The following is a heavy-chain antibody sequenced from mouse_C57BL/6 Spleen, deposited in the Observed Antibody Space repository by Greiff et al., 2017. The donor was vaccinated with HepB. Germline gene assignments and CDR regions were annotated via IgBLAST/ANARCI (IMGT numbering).Heavy chain of an antibody. V-gene: IGHV5-17*01. CDR3: ASDFLDYARPFDY. CDR1: GFTFSDYG. D-gene: IGHD2-4*01. Sequence: EVQRVESGGGLVKPGGSLKLSCAASGFTFSDYGMHWVRQAPEKGLEWVAYISSGSSTIYYADTVKGRCTISRDNAKNTLFLQMTSLRSEDTAMYYCASDFLDYARPFDYWGQGTTLTVSS. J-gene: IGHJ2*01. CDR2: ISSGSSTI.